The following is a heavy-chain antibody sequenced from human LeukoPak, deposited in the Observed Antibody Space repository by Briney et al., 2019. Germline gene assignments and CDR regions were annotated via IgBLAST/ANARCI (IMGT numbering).Heavy chain of an antibody. CDR2: INHSGST. CDR3: ARSVGLRLLEWLFSHYMDV. J-gene: IGHJ6*03. D-gene: IGHD3-3*01. Sequence: PSETLSLTCAVYGGSFSGYYWSWIRQPPGKGLEWIGEINHSGSTNYNPSLKSRVTISVDTSKNQFSLKLSSVTAADTAVYYCARSVGLRLLEWLFSHYMDVWGKGTTVTVSS. V-gene: IGHV4-34*01. CDR1: GGSFSGYY.